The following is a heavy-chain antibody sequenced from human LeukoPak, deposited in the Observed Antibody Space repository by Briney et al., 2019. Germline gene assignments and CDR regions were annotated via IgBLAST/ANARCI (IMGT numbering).Heavy chain of an antibody. CDR3: ATIAAAGKFLDY. Sequence: GGSLRLSCAASGFTFSDFYMSWIRQAPGKGLEWASYISGSGSTIHYADSVKGRFTISRDNAKNSLYLQMNSLRAEDTAVYYCATIAAAGKFLDYWGQGTLVTVSS. CDR2: ISGSGSTI. V-gene: IGHV3-11*01. D-gene: IGHD6-25*01. CDR1: GFTFSDFY. J-gene: IGHJ4*02.